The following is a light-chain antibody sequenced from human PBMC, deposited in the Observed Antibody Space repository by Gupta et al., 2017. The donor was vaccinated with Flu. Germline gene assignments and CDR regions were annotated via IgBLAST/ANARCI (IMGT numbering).Light chain of an antibody. J-gene: IGKJ1*01. CDR3: QQLNSYPRT. CDR2: AAS. CDR1: QGINHY. Sequence: DIQLTQSPSFLSASVGDRVTITCRASQGINHYLAWYQQKPGKAPQLLIYAASILQSGVPLRFSGSGSGTEFTLTISSLQPEDFATYYCQQLNSYPRTFGQGTKVEIK. V-gene: IGKV1-9*01.